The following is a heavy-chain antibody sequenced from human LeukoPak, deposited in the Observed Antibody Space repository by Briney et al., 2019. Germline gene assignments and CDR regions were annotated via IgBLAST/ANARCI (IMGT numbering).Heavy chain of an antibody. CDR1: GYNFASYT. Sequence: APVKVSCKTSGYNFASYTMHWLRQAPGQSPEWMGSINGDNGNTKYSEKFQGRVTFTRDTSASSAYMELSRLRSEDTAVYYCARSSSETYHYWGQGTLVTVSS. CDR3: ARSSSETYHY. CDR2: INGDNGNT. V-gene: IGHV1-3*01. J-gene: IGHJ4*02. D-gene: IGHD3-10*01.